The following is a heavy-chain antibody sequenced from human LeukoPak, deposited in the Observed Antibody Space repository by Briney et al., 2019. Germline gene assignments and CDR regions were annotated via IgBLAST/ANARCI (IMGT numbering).Heavy chain of an antibody. J-gene: IGHJ4*02. CDR3: ARDLLNEGNHLDY. CDR2: IYYSGST. V-gene: IGHV4-30-4*01. Sequence: PSPTLSLACTVSGGSISSGDYYWSWIRQPPGKGLEWIGYIYYSGSTYYNPSLKSRVTISVDTSKNQFSLKLSSVTAADTAVYYCARDLLNEGNHLDYWGQGTLVTVSS. D-gene: IGHD4-23*01. CDR1: GGSISSGDYY.